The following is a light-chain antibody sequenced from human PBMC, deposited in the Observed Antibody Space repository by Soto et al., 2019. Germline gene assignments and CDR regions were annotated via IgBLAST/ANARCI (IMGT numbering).Light chain of an antibody. CDR2: KAS. J-gene: IGKJ1*01. Sequence: DIQMTQSPSTLSASLGDRVTITCRASQNVINWLAWYQKKPGIPPKLLIYKASRLEGGVPSRFSGSGSETEFRLTISTMQPDDFATYYCQQYERYSTFGQGTKVDIK. CDR3: QQYERYST. CDR1: QNVINW. V-gene: IGKV1-5*03.